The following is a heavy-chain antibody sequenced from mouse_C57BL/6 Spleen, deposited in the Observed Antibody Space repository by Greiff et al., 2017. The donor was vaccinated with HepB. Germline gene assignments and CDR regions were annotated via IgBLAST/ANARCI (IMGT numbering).Heavy chain of an antibody. Sequence: EVKLQQSGAELVRPGASVKLSCTASGFNIKDYYMHWVKQRPEQGLEWIGRIDPEDGDTEYAPKFQGKATMTADTSSNTAYLQLSSLTSEDTAVYYCTTWGYDGYYVPPFDYWGQGTTLTVSS. CDR2: IDPEDGDT. V-gene: IGHV14-1*01. CDR1: GFNIKDYY. CDR3: TTWGYDGYYVPPFDY. J-gene: IGHJ2*01. D-gene: IGHD2-3*01.